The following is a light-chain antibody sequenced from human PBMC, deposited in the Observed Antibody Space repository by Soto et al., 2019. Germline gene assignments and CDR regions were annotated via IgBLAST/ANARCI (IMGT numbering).Light chain of an antibody. J-gene: IGKJ4*01. V-gene: IGKV3-20*01. CDR2: EAS. CDR3: QQFSIYPLT. CDR1: QSVTNNY. Sequence: EIELTHNRVTLSLSPEERATLSCRASQSVTNNYFAWYKQKPGHAPRLLMYEASTRATGIPARFSGGGSGTDITLTTSRLEPEDFPVYYCQQFSIYPLTFGGGTKVENK.